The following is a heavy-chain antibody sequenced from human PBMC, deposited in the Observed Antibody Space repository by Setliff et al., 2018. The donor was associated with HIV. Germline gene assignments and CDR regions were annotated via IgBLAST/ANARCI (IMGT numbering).Heavy chain of an antibody. D-gene: IGHD6-13*01. V-gene: IGHV1-18*01. J-gene: IGHJ4*02. CDR3: ARMKWGGSAAAGWDY. CDR1: GYSFRNYG. CDR2: INNYNGNT. Sequence: ASVKVSCKPSGYSFRNYGITWARLAPGQGLEWMGWINNYNGNTNSAQKFRDRVSLSADTSSTTTYLELRNLTFDDTALYYCARMKWGGSAAAGWDYWGQGTQVTVSS.